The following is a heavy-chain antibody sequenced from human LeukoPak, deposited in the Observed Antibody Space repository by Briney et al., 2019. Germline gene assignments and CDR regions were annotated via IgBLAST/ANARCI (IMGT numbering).Heavy chain of an antibody. V-gene: IGHV3-21*01. CDR2: ISSSSRYI. Sequence: PGGSLRLSCAASGFTFISYSMNWVRQAPGKGLEWVSSISSSSRYIYYADSVKGRFTISRDNAKNSLYLQMNGLRAEDTAVYYCARDLGYCSGGSCYSAWFDACGEGTLVTVSS. D-gene: IGHD2-15*01. CDR1: GFTFISYS. CDR3: ARDLGYCSGGSCYSAWFDA. J-gene: IGHJ5*02.